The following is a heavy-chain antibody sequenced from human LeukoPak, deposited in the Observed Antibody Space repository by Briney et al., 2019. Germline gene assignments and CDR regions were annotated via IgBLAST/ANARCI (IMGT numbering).Heavy chain of an antibody. CDR2: MNPNSGNT. Sequence: ASVKVSCKASGYTFTSYDINWVRQATGQGLEWMGWMNPNSGNTGYAQKFQGRVTMTRNTSISTAYMELSSLRSEDTAVYYCARGRGAYCGGDCSYFDCWGQGTLVTVSS. J-gene: IGHJ4*02. V-gene: IGHV1-8*01. CDR1: GYTFTSYD. D-gene: IGHD2-21*02. CDR3: ARGRGAYCGGDCSYFDC.